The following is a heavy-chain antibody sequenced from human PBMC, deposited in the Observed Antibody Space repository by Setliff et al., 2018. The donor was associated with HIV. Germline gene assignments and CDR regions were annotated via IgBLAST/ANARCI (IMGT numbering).Heavy chain of an antibody. V-gene: IGHV4-39*01. D-gene: IGHD5-12*01. CDR1: GGSVSDTSYY. CDR3: ARLGDSGYDFRGYFDY. J-gene: IGHJ4*02. Sequence: PSETLSLTCTVSGGSVSDTSYYWGWIRQPPGKGLEWLANVYYSGGTYYNPSLNSRVTISVDTSRNQFSLRLTSVTAADTALYFCARLGDSGYDFRGYFDYWGQGKLVTVSS. CDR2: VYYSGGT.